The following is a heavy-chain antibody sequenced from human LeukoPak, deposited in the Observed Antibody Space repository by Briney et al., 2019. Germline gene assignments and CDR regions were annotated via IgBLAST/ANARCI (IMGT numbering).Heavy chain of an antibody. V-gene: IGHV1-46*01. J-gene: IGHJ4*02. CDR1: GGTFSIYA. Sequence: ASVKVSCKPSGGTFSIYAISWVRQAPTEGLEWMGIINPSGGSTSYAHKFQGRVTMTRDMSTRTVYMELSSLRSEATAVYYCASLKAAVTTSKPVEDYWGQGTLVPVSS. D-gene: IGHD4-17*01. CDR3: ASLKAAVTTSKPVEDY. CDR2: INPSGGST.